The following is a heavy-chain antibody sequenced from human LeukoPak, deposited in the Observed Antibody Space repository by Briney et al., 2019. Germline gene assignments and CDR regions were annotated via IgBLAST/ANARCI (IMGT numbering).Heavy chain of an antibody. V-gene: IGHV3-74*01. Sequence: GGSLRLSCAVPGFTVSTYWMDWVRQAPGKGLVWVSRIKSDGTSTSYADSVKGRFTISRENAKNMLYLQMNSLRPEDTALYYCASSTGTTSSSEFDYWGQGTLVTVSS. D-gene: IGHD1-1*01. CDR2: IKSDGTST. J-gene: IGHJ4*02. CDR3: ASSTGTTSSSEFDY. CDR1: GFTVSTYW.